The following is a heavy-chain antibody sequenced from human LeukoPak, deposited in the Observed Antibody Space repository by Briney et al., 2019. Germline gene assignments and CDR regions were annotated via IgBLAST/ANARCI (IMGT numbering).Heavy chain of an antibody. CDR3: ARSSGGNSGALDY. Sequence: SETLSLTCTVSGGSISSYYWSWIRQPPGKGLEWIGYIYYSGSTNYNPSLKSRVTISVDTSKNQFSLKLSSVTAADTAVYYCARSSGGNSGALDYWGQGILVTVSS. CDR1: GGSISSYY. D-gene: IGHD4-23*01. V-gene: IGHV4-59*08. CDR2: IYYSGST. J-gene: IGHJ4*02.